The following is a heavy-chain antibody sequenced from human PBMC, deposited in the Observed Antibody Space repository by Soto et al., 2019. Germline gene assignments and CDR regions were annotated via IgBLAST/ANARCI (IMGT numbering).Heavy chain of an antibody. CDR3: ARVGLSIGVTLPGIAAAGTFDY. Sequence: QSQTLSLTCAISGDSVSSNSAAWNWIRQSPSRGLEWLGRTYYRSKWYNDYAVSVKSRITINPDTSKNQFSLQLNSVTPEDTAVYYCARVGLSIGVTLPGIAAAGTFDYWGQGTLVTVSS. CDR1: GDSVSSNSAA. J-gene: IGHJ4*02. CDR2: TYYRSKWYN. V-gene: IGHV6-1*01. D-gene: IGHD6-13*01.